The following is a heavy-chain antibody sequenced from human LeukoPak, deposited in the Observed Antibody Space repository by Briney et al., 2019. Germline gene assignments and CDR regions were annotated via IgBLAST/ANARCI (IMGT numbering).Heavy chain of an antibody. CDR1: GGTFSSYA. CDR3: ARGTSLGNDGEYY. Sequence: ASVKVSCKASGGTFSSYAISWVRQAPGQGLEWMGRITPIFGTANYAQKFQGRVTITTDESTSTAYMELSSLRSEDTAVYYCARGTSLGNDGEYYWGQGTLVTVSS. V-gene: IGHV1-69*05. D-gene: IGHD1-1*01. CDR2: ITPIFGTA. J-gene: IGHJ4*02.